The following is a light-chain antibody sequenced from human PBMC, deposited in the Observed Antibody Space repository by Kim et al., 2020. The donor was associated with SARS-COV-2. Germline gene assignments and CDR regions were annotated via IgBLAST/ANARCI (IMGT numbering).Light chain of an antibody. CDR1: QSISSY. J-gene: IGKJ1*01. CDR2: AAS. CDR3: QQSYSTPRT. Sequence: DIQMTQSPSSLSASVGDRVTITCRASQSISSYLNWYQQKPGKAPKLLIYAASSLQSGVPSRFSGSGSGTDFTLTISSLQPEDFANYYCQQSYSTPRTFGQRTKGDIK. V-gene: IGKV1-39*01.